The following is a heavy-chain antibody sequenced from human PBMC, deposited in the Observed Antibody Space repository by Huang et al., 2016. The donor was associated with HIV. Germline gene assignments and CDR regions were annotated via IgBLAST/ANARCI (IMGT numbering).Heavy chain of an antibody. V-gene: IGHV3-30*03. Sequence: QVQLVESGGGVVQHGRSLRLSCAASGFIFSNYGMHWVRQAPGKGLEWVALLSYDGSNKYYTDSVKGRFSISRDNSKNTLYLQMNSLRAEDTAVYYCALKGDSSGWEYFRHWGQGTLVTVSS. CDR3: ALKGDSSGWEYFRH. D-gene: IGHD6-19*01. CDR2: LSYDGSNK. J-gene: IGHJ1*01. CDR1: GFIFSNYG.